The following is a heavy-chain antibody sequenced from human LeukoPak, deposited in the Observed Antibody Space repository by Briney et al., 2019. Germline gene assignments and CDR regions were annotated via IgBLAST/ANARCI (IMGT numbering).Heavy chain of an antibody. CDR1: GYTFTSYG. Sequence: GVSVKVSCKASGYTFTSYGISWVRQAPGQGLEWMGWISAYNGNTNYAQKLQGRVTMTTDTSTSTAYMELRSLRSDDTAVYYCARRATYYYGSLNWFDPWGQGTLVTVSS. J-gene: IGHJ5*02. D-gene: IGHD3-10*01. CDR3: ARRATYYYGSLNWFDP. CDR2: ISAYNGNT. V-gene: IGHV1-18*01.